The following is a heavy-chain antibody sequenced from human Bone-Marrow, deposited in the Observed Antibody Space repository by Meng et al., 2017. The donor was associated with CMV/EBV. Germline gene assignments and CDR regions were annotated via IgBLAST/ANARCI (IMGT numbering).Heavy chain of an antibody. CDR3: ARERVDY. J-gene: IGHJ4*02. V-gene: IGHV1-2*02. CDR1: GYTFTGYY. D-gene: IGHD3-3*01. CDR2: INPHSGGT. Sequence: GESLKISCKASGYTFTGYYMHWVRQAPGQGLEWMGWINPHSGGTNYAQTFQGRVTMTRDTSISTAYMELSRLRSYDTAVYYCARERVDYWGQATLVTVSS.